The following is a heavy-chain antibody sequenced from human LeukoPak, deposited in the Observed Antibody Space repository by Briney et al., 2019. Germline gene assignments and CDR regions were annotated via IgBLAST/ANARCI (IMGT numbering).Heavy chain of an antibody. D-gene: IGHD2-2*02. Sequence: GESLKISCAASGFTFSSYGMHWVRQAPGKGLEWVAFIRYDGSNKYYADSVKGRFTISRGNSKNTLYLQMNSLRAEDTAVYYCANGRGKASLYTVANFDYWGQGTLVTVSS. J-gene: IGHJ4*02. V-gene: IGHV3-30*02. CDR1: GFTFSSYG. CDR3: ANGRGKASLYTVANFDY. CDR2: IRYDGSNK.